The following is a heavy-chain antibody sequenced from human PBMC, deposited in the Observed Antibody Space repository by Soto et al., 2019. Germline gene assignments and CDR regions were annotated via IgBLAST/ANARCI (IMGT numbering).Heavy chain of an antibody. CDR2: IYHSGST. J-gene: IGHJ4*02. CDR3: ARGGGPDDFCSGYPIYY. CDR1: GGSISSGGYS. Sequence: SETLSLTCAVSGGSISSGGYSWSWIRQPPGKGLEWIGYIYHSGSTYYNPSLKSRVTISVDRSKNQFSLKLSSVTAADTAVYYCARGGGPDDFCSGYPIYYWGQGTMVTVSS. D-gene: IGHD3-3*01. V-gene: IGHV4-30-2*01.